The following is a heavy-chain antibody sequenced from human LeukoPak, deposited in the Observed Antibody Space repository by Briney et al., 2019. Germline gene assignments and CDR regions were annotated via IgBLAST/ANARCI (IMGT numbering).Heavy chain of an antibody. Sequence: GASVKVSCKASGYTFTSYAMHWVRQAPGQRLEWMGWINAGNGNTKYSQKFQGRVTMTEDTSTDTAYMELSSLRSEDTAVYYCATDLFLVTAIVNWGQGTLVTVSS. CDR2: INAGNGNT. J-gene: IGHJ4*02. CDR3: ATDLFLVTAIVN. D-gene: IGHD2-21*02. V-gene: IGHV1-3*01. CDR1: GYTFTSYA.